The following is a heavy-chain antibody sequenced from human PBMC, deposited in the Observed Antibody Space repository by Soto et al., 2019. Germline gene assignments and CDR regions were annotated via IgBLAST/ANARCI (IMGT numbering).Heavy chain of an antibody. Sequence: QVQLVQSGAEVKKPGSSVKVSCKASGGTFSSYTISWVRQAPGQELEWMGRIIPILGIANYAQKFQGRVTITADKSTSTAYMELSSLRSEDTAVYYCAREEWDIVVVVAATYNWFDPWGQGTLVTVSS. CDR3: AREEWDIVVVVAATYNWFDP. J-gene: IGHJ5*02. D-gene: IGHD2-15*01. CDR1: GGTFSSYT. CDR2: IIPILGIA. V-gene: IGHV1-69*08.